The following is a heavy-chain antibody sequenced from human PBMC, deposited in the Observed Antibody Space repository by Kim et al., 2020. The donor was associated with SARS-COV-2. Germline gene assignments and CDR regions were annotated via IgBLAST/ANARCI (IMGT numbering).Heavy chain of an antibody. J-gene: IGHJ4*02. Sequence: SGSTKYNQSLKSRVTISVNTSKNQFSLKLSSVTAADTAVYYCAVGYYFDNLGQGTLVTVSS. CDR2: SGST. V-gene: IGHV4-34*01. D-gene: IGHD1-26*01. CDR3: AVGYYFDN.